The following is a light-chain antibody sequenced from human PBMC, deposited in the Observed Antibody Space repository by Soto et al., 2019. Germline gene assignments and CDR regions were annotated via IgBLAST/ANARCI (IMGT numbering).Light chain of an antibody. V-gene: IGKV3-20*01. Sequence: EIVLTQSPGTLSLSPGERATLSCRASQSVSSNYLTWYQQKPGQAPRLLIYGASSRATGIPDRFSGSGSGTDFTLTISILEPEDFAVYYCQQYGSSPFTFGPGNKVDIK. CDR3: QQYGSSPFT. CDR1: QSVSSNY. J-gene: IGKJ3*01. CDR2: GAS.